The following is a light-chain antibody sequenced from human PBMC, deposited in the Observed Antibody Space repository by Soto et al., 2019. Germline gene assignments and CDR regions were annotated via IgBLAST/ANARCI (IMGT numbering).Light chain of an antibody. CDR1: SSDVGVYNY. J-gene: IGLJ1*01. V-gene: IGLV2-11*01. CDR3: CSYVGSYSYV. Sequence: QSVLTQPRSVSGSPGQSVTISCTGTSSDVGVYNYVSWFQQHPGKAPKLMIYDVNTWPSGVPDRFSGSKSGNTASLTISGLQAEDEGDYYCCSYVGSYSYVFGSGTKLTVL. CDR2: DVN.